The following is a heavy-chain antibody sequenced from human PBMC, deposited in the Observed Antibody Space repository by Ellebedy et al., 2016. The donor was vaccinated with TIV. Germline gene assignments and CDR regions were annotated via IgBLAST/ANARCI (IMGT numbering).Heavy chain of an antibody. CDR3: ARGGESYYGSGSYFPH. V-gene: IGHV4-38-2*02. J-gene: IGHJ4*02. CDR1: GYSISSCYF. Sequence: SETLSLTCTVSGYSISSCYFWGWIRQSPGKGLEWIGNIYHSGSTHYNPSLRSRITISLATSKNQFSLKLSSVTAADTAVYDCARGGESYYGSGSYFPHWGQGTLVTVSS. CDR2: IYHSGST. D-gene: IGHD3-10*01.